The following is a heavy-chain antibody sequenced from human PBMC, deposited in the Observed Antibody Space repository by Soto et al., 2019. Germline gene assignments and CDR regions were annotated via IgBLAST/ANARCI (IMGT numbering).Heavy chain of an antibody. V-gene: IGHV3-15*07. CDR2: IKSKADGGTT. D-gene: IGHD4-4*01. CDR3: TTIKSKDGHKKFDY. CDR1: GLTFSTAW. Sequence: PGGSLRLSCAASGLTFSTAWMNWVRQAPGKGLEWVGRIKSKADGGTTDYAAPVKGRFTISRDDSESTLYLQMNSLKTEDSAVYYCTTIKSKDGHKKFDYWGQGTLVTVSS. J-gene: IGHJ4*02.